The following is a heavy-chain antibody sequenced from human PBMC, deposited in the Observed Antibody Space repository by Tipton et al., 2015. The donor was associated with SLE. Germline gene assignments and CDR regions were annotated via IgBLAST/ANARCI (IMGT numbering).Heavy chain of an antibody. CDR2: IYHSGSA. Sequence: TLSLTCAVSGYSISSGYYWGWIRQPPGKGLEWIGSIYHSGSAYYNPSLKSRVTISVATSKNQLSLELTSLTAADTAVYFCAGDRLDLDETENTFELWGQGTMVTVSS. CDR3: AGDRLDLDETENTFEL. D-gene: IGHD6-19*01. CDR1: GYSISSGYY. J-gene: IGHJ3*01. V-gene: IGHV4-38-2*02.